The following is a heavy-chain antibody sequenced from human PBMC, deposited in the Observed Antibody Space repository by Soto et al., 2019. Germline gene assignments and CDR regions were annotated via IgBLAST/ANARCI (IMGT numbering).Heavy chain of an antibody. CDR3: AKDGGDSSGYFPQYYYYGMDV. D-gene: IGHD3-22*01. V-gene: IGHV3-23*01. CDR2: ISGSGGST. Sequence: GGSLRLSCAASGFTFSSYAMSWVRQAPGKGLEWVSAISGSGGSTYYADSVKGRFTISRDNSKNTLYLQMNSLRAEDTAVYYCAKDGGDSSGYFPQYYYYGMDVWGQGTTVTVSS. CDR1: GFTFSSYA. J-gene: IGHJ6*02.